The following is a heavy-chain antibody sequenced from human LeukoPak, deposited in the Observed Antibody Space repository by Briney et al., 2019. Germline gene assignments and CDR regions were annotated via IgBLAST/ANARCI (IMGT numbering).Heavy chain of an antibody. CDR2: ISWNSGSI. J-gene: IGHJ4*02. D-gene: IGHD3-10*01. CDR1: GFTFDDYA. Sequence: GRSLRLSCAASGFTFDDYAMHWVRQAPGKGLEWVSGISWNSGSIGYADSVKGRFTISRDNAKNSLYLQMNSLRAEDTAVYYCATLSRGLFGTFDYWGQGTLVTVSS. V-gene: IGHV3-9*01. CDR3: ATLSRGLFGTFDY.